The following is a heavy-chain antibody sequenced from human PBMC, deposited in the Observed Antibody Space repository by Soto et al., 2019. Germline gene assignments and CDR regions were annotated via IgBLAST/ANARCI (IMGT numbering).Heavy chain of an antibody. CDR3: ARQGRVVIPSTMAKWFDP. D-gene: IGHD2-2*01. CDR1: SDSISSSTYY. CDR2: IFYTGST. V-gene: IGHV4-39*01. Sequence: TLSLTCTVSSDSISSSTYYWGWIRQPPGKGLEWIGTIFYTGSTYYNPSLKSRVTISVDTSKNQFSLRLSSVTAADTAVYYCARQGRVVIPSTMAKWFDPWGQGTLVTVSS. J-gene: IGHJ5*02.